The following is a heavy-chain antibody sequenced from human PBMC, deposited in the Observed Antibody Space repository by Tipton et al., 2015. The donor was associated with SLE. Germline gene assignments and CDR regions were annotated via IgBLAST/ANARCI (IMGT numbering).Heavy chain of an antibody. V-gene: IGHV4-39*07. CDR3: ARRARGYGGNPRSWFDP. CDR2: IYQSGNT. J-gene: IGHJ5*02. CDR1: GDSISSRSYF. Sequence: TLSLTCTVSGDSISSRSYFWGWIRQSPGKGLEWIGNIYQSGNTYYNPSLKSRVIISVDTSKNHFSLRLTSVTAADTAVYYCARRARGYGGNPRSWFDPWGQGTLVTVSS. D-gene: IGHD4/OR15-4a*01.